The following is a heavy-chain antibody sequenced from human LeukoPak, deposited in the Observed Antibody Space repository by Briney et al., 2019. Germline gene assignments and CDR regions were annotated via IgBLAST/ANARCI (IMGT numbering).Heavy chain of an antibody. CDR2: INPSGGST. J-gene: IGHJ4*02. CDR1: GYTFTSYY. Sequence: ASVKVSCKASGYTFTSYYMHSVRQAPGQGLEWMGIINPSGGSTSYAQKFQGRVTMTRDTSTSTVYMELSSLRSEDTAVFYCARAVSYIAAAGTGRDYWGQGTLVTVSS. CDR3: ARAVSYIAAAGTGRDY. V-gene: IGHV1-46*01. D-gene: IGHD6-13*01.